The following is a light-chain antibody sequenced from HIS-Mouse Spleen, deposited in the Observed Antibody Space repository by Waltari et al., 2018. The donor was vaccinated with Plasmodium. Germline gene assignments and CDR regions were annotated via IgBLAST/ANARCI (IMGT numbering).Light chain of an antibody. V-gene: IGKV3-15*01. CDR3: QQYNNWSFT. CDR1: QSVSSN. J-gene: IGKJ3*01. CDR2: GAS. Sequence: EIVMTQSPATLSVSPGERATLSCRARQSVSSNLAWYQQKSGQAPRLLIYGASTRATGIPARFSGSGSGTEFTLTISSLQSEDFAVYYCQQYNNWSFTCGPGTKVDIK.